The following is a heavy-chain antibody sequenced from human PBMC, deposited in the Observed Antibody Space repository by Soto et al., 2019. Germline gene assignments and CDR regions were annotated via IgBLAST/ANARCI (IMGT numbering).Heavy chain of an antibody. D-gene: IGHD6-13*01. J-gene: IGHJ5*02. V-gene: IGHV4-34*01. CDR3: AREVYSSSSEVGWFAP. CDR1: GGSFSGYY. CDR2: INHSGST. Sequence: SETLSLTCAVYGGSFSGYYWSWIRQPPGKGLEWIGEINHSGSTNYNPSLKSRVTISVDTSKNQFSLKLSSVTAADTAVYYCAREVYSSSSEVGWFAPWGQGTLVTVSS.